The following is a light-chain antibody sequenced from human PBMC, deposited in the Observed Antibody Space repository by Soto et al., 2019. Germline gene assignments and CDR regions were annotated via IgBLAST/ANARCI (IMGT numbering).Light chain of an antibody. J-gene: IGKJ1*01. CDR2: AAS. Sequence: DIQMAQSPSSLSSSVGDRVTITCRASQGISNFLAWYQQKPGKVPKLLIYAASTLQSGVPARFSGSGSGTDFTLTITSLQPEDFATYYCQKYNSAPWTFGQGTKVEIK. V-gene: IGKV1-27*01. CDR1: QGISNF. CDR3: QKYNSAPWT.